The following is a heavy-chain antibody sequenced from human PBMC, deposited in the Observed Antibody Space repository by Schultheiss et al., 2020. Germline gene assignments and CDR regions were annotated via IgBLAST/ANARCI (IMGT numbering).Heavy chain of an antibody. CDR3: ARMSTGYSGSYPFQAAFDI. Sequence: SVKVSGKASGGTFSSYAISWVRQAPGQGLEWMGGIIPIFGTANYAQKFQGRVTITADESTSTAYMELSSLRSEDTAVYYCARMSTGYSGSYPFQAAFDIWGQGTMVTVSS. V-gene: IGHV1-69*01. CDR1: GGTFSSYA. D-gene: IGHD1-26*01. J-gene: IGHJ3*02. CDR2: IIPIFGTA.